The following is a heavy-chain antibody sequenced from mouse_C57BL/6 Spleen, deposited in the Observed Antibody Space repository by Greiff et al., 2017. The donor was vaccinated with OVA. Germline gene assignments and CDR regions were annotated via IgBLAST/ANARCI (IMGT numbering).Heavy chain of an antibody. V-gene: IGHV10-1*01. CDR3: VRLDGYYAFAY. J-gene: IGHJ3*01. D-gene: IGHD2-3*01. CDR1: GFSFNTYA. Sequence: DVQLQESGGGLVQPKGSLKLSCAASGFSFNTYAMNWVRQAPGKGLEWVARIRSKSNNYATYYAASVKDRFTISRDDSESMLYLQMNNLKTEDTAMYYCVRLDGYYAFAYWGQGTLVTVSA. CDR2: IRSKSNNYAT.